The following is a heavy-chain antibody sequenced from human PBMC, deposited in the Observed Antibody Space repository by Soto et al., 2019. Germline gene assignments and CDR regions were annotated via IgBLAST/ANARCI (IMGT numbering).Heavy chain of an antibody. V-gene: IGHV3-23*01. Sequence: GGSLRLSCAASGFTFSSYAMSWVRQAPGKGLEWVSAISGSGGSTYYADSVKGRFTISKDNSKNTPYLQMNSLRAEDTAVYYCARPGKMFGVVIHYFVYWCQGTLVTVSS. CDR2: ISGSGGST. J-gene: IGHJ4*02. CDR3: ARPGKMFGVVIHYFVY. D-gene: IGHD3-3*01. CDR1: GFTFSSYA.